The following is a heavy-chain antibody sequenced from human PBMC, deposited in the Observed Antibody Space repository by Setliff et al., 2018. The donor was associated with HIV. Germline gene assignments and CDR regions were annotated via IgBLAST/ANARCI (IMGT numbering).Heavy chain of an antibody. V-gene: IGHV1-18*01. CDR2: ISPQNGNT. D-gene: IGHD3-22*01. J-gene: IGHJ4*02. CDR3: ARDGRFDYDSSGYAGPEFDQ. Sequence: GASVKVSCKASGYTFTSYAMHWVRQAPGQGLEWMAWISPQNGNTEFAQKFHHRVSMTADRSSNIAYMELRSLTFEDTAIYYCARDGRFDYDSSGYAGPEFDQWGQGTLVTVSS. CDR1: GYTFTSYA.